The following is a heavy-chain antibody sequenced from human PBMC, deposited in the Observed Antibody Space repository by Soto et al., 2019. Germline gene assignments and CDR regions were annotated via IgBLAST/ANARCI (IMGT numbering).Heavy chain of an antibody. CDR2: IYPGDSDT. Sequence: GESLKISCTGSGYSFTRYWIGWVRQMPGKGLEWMGIIYPGDSDTRYSPSFQGQVTISADKSISTAYLQWSSLKASDTAMYYCARHVPATVEGYYYYYYMDVWGKGTTVTVSS. D-gene: IGHD4-4*01. J-gene: IGHJ6*03. CDR1: GYSFTRYW. CDR3: ARHVPATVEGYYYYYYMDV. V-gene: IGHV5-51*01.